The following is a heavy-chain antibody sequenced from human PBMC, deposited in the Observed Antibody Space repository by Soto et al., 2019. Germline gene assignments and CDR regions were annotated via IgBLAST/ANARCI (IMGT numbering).Heavy chain of an antibody. V-gene: IGHV1-69*01. Sequence: QVPLVQSGAEVKKPGSSVTVSCKASGGTFSSYAIHGVRQAPGQGLEWMGGIIPMYGPAKYAQRFQGRVTITADESTPTVYMELTSLTSQDTAVYYCARVTSMVRGVIDNWFDPWGHGTLVTVSS. CDR2: IIPMYGPA. CDR1: GGTFSSYA. CDR3: ARVTSMVRGVIDNWFDP. D-gene: IGHD3-10*01. J-gene: IGHJ5*02.